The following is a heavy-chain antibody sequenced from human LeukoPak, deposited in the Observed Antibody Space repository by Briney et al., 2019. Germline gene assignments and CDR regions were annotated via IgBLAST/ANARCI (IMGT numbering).Heavy chain of an antibody. Sequence: KAGGSLRLSCAASGFTLSSYSMNWVRQAPGKGLEWVSSISSSSSYIYYADSVKGRFTISRDNAKNSLYLQMNSLRAEDTAVYYCARYRIRQYNDYWGQGTLVTVSS. CDR1: GFTLSSYS. CDR2: ISSSSSYI. V-gene: IGHV3-21*01. CDR3: ARYRIRQYNDY. J-gene: IGHJ4*02. D-gene: IGHD1-1*01.